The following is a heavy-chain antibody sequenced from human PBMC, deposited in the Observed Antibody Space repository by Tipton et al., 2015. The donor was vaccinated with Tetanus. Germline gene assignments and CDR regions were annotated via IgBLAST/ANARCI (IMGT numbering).Heavy chain of an antibody. CDR2: DSGYSGNT. CDR1: GYTFTKYG. CDR3: ARLVKQWLVPEDY. Sequence: QLVQSGAEMKKPGSSVKVSCKASGYTFTKYGINWVRQAPGQGLEWMGWDSGYSGNTNYAQKLQGRVTMTTDTSTNTVYMELRSLTSDDTAVYFCARLVKQWLVPEDYWGQGTLVTVSS. V-gene: IGHV1-18*01. J-gene: IGHJ4*02. D-gene: IGHD6-19*01.